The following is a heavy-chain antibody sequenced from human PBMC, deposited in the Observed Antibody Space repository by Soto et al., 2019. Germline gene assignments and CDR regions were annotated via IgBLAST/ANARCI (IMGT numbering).Heavy chain of an antibody. D-gene: IGHD6-13*01. J-gene: IGHJ4*02. CDR1: GGSVSSGSYY. CDR3: AREGSSLDY. V-gene: IGHV4-61*01. Sequence: QVQLQESGPGLVKPSETLSLTCTVSGGSVSSGSYYWSWIRQPPGKGLEWIGYIYYSGSTNYNPSPKSRVTISLDTSKNQFALKLSSVTAADTAVYYCAREGSSLDYWGQGTLVTVSS. CDR2: IYYSGST.